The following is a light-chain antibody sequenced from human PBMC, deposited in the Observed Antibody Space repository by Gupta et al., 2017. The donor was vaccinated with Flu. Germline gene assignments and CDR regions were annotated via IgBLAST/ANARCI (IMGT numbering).Light chain of an antibody. V-gene: IGLV1-51*02. CDR3: GTWDSSLSSYV. CDR2: ENS. CDR1: DSNIGNKY. Sequence: KVTISCSGSDSNIGNKYVLWYQQLPGTAPKLLIYENSKRPSGIPDRFSGSKSGTSATLGITGLQTGDEADYYCGTWDSSLSSYVFGTGTKVTVL. J-gene: IGLJ1*01.